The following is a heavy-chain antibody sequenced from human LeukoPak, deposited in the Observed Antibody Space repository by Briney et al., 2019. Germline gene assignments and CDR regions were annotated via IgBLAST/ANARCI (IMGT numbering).Heavy chain of an antibody. D-gene: IGHD1-1*01. Sequence: PGGSLRLSCAASGFSVTRNYVSWVRQAPGKGLEWVSLMYSGGGTFYADSVKGRFTISRDTSKNTLYLQMSSLRAEDTALYYCARYDNGKDYFDYWGQGTLVTVSS. J-gene: IGHJ4*02. V-gene: IGHV3-53*01. CDR3: ARYDNGKDYFDY. CDR1: GFSVTRNY. CDR2: MYSGGGT.